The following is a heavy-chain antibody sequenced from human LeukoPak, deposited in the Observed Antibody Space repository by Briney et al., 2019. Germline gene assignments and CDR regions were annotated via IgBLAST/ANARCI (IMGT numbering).Heavy chain of an antibody. CDR1: GGSISSGSYY. V-gene: IGHV4-61*02. CDR3: ARGIAAAGDLGLTTFDY. Sequence: SETPSLTCTVSGGSISSGSYYWSWIRQPAGKGLEWVGRIYTSGSTNYNPSLKSRVTISVDTSKNQFSLKLSSVTAAGTAVYYCARGIAAAGDLGLTTFDYWGQGTLVTVSS. D-gene: IGHD6-13*01. CDR2: IYTSGST. J-gene: IGHJ4*02.